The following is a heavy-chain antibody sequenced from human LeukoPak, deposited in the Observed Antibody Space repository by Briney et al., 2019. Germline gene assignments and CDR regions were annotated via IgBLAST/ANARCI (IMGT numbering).Heavy chain of an antibody. V-gene: IGHV1-2*02. J-gene: IGHJ6*03. D-gene: IGHD3-10*01. Sequence: GASVKVSCKASGYTFTGYYMHWVRQAPGQGLEWMGWINPNSGGTNYAQKFQGRGTMTRDTSISTAYMELSRLRSDDTAVYYCARSRYYYGSGSYYRAATYYYYYMDVWGKGTTVTISS. CDR3: ARSRYYYGSGSYYRAATYYYYYMDV. CDR2: INPNSGGT. CDR1: GYTFTGYY.